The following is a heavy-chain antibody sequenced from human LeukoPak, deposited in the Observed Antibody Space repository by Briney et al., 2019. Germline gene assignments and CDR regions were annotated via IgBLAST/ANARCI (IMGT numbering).Heavy chain of an antibody. D-gene: IGHD3-10*01. CDR2: ISGSGSGT. CDR3: AKSVSSSGGDYYHGMDV. CDR1: GFTFSSYA. J-gene: IGHJ6*02. V-gene: IGHV3-23*01. Sequence: GSLRLSCAASGFTFSSYAMSWVRQAPGKGLEWVSVISGSGSGTYYIDSVKGRFTISRDNFKNTLYLQMNSLRAEDTAVYYCAKSVSSSGGDYYHGMDVWGQGTTVTVSS.